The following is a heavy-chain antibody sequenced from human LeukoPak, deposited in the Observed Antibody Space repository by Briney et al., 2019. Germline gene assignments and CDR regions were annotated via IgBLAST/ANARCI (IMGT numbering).Heavy chain of an antibody. D-gene: IGHD2-15*01. V-gene: IGHV1-46*01. Sequence: ASVKVSCKASGYTFTTYHMHWVRQDPGQGLEWVGMIDTSDGNTNYAQKFQGKVTMTRDTSTSTVYMELSSLRSEDTAGYYCATERSGGTWFDPWGQGTLVTVSS. CDR2: IDTSDGNT. J-gene: IGHJ5*02. CDR3: ATERSGGTWFDP. CDR1: GYTFTTYH.